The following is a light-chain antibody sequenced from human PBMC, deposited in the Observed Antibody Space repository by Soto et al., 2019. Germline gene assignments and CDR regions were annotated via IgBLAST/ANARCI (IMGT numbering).Light chain of an antibody. J-gene: IGKJ3*01. V-gene: IGKV1-27*01. CDR2: TAS. CDR3: LKYNRPIL. Sequence: DIQMTQSPSSLSASVGDRVTITCRASHDIVNYLAWYQQKPGKVPKLLIYTASTLQSGVPSRFSGSGYGTDFTLTISSLQPEDVATYYCLKYNRPILFGPGTKVDIK. CDR1: HDIVNY.